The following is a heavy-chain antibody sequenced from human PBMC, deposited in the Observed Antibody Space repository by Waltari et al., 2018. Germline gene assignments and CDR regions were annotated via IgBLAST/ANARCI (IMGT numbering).Heavy chain of an antibody. CDR3: ADAGGTNDSSSWYLWIDS. CDR2: MRYSGGST. D-gene: IGHD6-13*01. Sequence: APLLVSGGGLVQPGGSLSHPRAVSGFTFSSYVMRGLHPAPGRGLQGVAMMRYSGGSTDDADSVKGQFTSSVDNSKNTLVLQMSSLRSDDTAVYYCADAGGTNDSSSWYLWIDSWGQGTLVTVSS. J-gene: IGHJ5*01. V-gene: IGHV3-23*01. CDR1: GFTFSSYV.